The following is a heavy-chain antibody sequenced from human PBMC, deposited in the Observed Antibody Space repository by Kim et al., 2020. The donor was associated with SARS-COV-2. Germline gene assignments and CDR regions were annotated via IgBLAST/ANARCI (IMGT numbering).Heavy chain of an antibody. Sequence: ASVKVSCEASGYIFTNNYMHWVRQAPGQGLEWMGLINPTGTTTWYAQKFQDRVTLSRDTSTSTDYMELSSLRSEDTAVYYCARDNSVGDNSWWFDPWGQG. CDR3: ARDNSVGDNSWWFDP. D-gene: IGHD1-20*01. CDR1: GYIFTNNY. V-gene: IGHV1-46*01. CDR2: INPTGTTT. J-gene: IGHJ5*02.